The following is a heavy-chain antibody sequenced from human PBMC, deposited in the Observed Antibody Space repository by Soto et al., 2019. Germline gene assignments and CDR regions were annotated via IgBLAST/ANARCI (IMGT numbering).Heavy chain of an antibody. J-gene: IGHJ4*02. CDR1: GGSISSGGYY. CDR2: IYYSGST. V-gene: IGHV4-31*03. D-gene: IGHD1-7*01. Sequence: SETLSLTCTVSGGSISSGGYYWSWIRQHPGKGLEWIGYIYYSGSTYYNPSLKSRVTISVDTSKNQFSLKLSSVTDADTAVYYCARADNWNYPNDYWGQGTLVTVSS. CDR3: ARADNWNYPNDY.